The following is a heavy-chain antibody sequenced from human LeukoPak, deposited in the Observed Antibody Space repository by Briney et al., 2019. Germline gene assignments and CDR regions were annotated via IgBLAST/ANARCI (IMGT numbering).Heavy chain of an antibody. J-gene: IGHJ4*02. Sequence: PGGSLRLSCAASGFTFSSYGMHWVRQAPGKGLEWVAFIRYDGSNKYYADSVKGRFTISRDNAKNSLYLQMNSLRAEDTAVYYCASGLKPIILYYDSSGYYGWWGQGTLVTVSS. D-gene: IGHD3-22*01. V-gene: IGHV3-30*02. CDR3: ASGLKPIILYYDSSGYYGW. CDR2: IRYDGSNK. CDR1: GFTFSSYG.